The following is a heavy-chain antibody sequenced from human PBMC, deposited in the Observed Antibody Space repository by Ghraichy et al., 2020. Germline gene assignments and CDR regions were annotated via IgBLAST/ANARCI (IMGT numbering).Heavy chain of an antibody. CDR3: ARAGDRGDYYYRRLDY. V-gene: IGHV3-30-3*01. J-gene: IGHJ4*02. CDR1: GFIFSHYN. Sequence: GGSLRLSCAASGFIFSHYNMHWVRQAPGKGLEWVAAVSYDGSSTNYADSVKGRFTISRDNSKNTLFLQMSSLRPEDTALSYCARAGDRGDYYYRRLDYWGQGTLVTVSS. CDR2: VSYDGSST. D-gene: IGHD3-22*01.